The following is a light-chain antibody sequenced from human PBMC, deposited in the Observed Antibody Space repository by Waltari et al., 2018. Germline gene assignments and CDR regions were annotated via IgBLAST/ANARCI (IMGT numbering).Light chain of an antibody. CDR3: SSYGGSTLSV. V-gene: IGLV2-8*01. CDR1: SSDVGGYNY. CDR2: GVT. Sequence: QSALTQPPSASGSPRQSVTISCTGTSSDVGGYNYVPWSQPHPGQAPKLMIYGVTKRPSGVPDRFSGSKSGNTASLTVSGLQAEDEADYYCSSYGGSTLSVFGSGTKVTVL. J-gene: IGLJ1*01.